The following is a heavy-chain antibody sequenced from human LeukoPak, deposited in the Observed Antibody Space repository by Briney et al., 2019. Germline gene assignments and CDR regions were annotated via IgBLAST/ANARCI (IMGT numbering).Heavy chain of an antibody. CDR1: GGSISTYY. D-gene: IGHD2-8*01. Sequence: PSETLSLTCTVSGGSISTYYWSWIRQPPGKGLEWIGYIYYSGSTNYNPSLKSRVTISVDTSKNQFSLKLSSVTAADTAVYYWVRGGRDVVLYWGQGTLVTVSS. CDR3: VRGGRDVVLY. J-gene: IGHJ4*02. V-gene: IGHV4-59*08. CDR2: IYYSGST.